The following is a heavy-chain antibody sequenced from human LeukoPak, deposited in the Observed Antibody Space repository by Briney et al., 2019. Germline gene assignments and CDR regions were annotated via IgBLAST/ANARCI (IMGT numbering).Heavy chain of an antibody. V-gene: IGHV3-21*01. CDR2: ISSSSSYI. J-gene: IGHJ4*02. D-gene: IGHD3-22*01. CDR3: ARGTYYYDSSGYYPFDY. CDR1: GFTFSSYS. Sequence: GGSPRLSCAASGFTFSSYSMNWVRQAPGKGLEWVSSISSSSSYIYYADSVKGRFTISRDNAKNSLYLQMNSLRAEDTAVYYCARGTYYYDSSGYYPFDYWGQGTLVTVSS.